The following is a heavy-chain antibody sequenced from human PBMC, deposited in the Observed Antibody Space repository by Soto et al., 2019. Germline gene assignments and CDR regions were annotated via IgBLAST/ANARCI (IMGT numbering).Heavy chain of an antibody. J-gene: IGHJ6*02. V-gene: IGHV1-69*13. CDR2: IIPIFGTA. CDR3: ARALYQLLVYYYYGMDV. Sequence: GASVKVSCKASGGTLSSYAISWVRQAPGQGLEWMGGIIPIFGTANYAQKFQGRVTITADESTSTAYMELSSLRSEDTAVYYCARALYQLLVYYYYGMDVWGQGTTVTVSS. CDR1: GGTLSSYA. D-gene: IGHD2-2*01.